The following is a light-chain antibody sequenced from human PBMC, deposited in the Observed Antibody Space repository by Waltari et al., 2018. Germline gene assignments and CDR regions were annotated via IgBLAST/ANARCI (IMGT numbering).Light chain of an antibody. CDR2: AAS. Sequence: DIQMTQSPSSLSASVGDRVTITCRASQGISNYLAWYQQQPGKVPKLLIYAASTLQSGVPSRFSGSGSGTDFTLTISSLQPEDVATYYCQKYNSATPRTFGQGTKVEIK. CDR1: QGISNY. CDR3: QKYNSATPRT. J-gene: IGKJ1*01. V-gene: IGKV1-27*01.